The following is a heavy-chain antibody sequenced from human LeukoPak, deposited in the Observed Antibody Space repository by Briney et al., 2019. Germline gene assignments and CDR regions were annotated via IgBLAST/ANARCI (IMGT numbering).Heavy chain of an antibody. V-gene: IGHV3-15*01. D-gene: IGHD2-2*01. J-gene: IGHJ4*02. Sequence: GGTVRLSCAASGFTFSNAWMSWVRQAPGKGLEWVGRIKSKTDGGTTDYAAPVKGRFTISRDDSKNTLYLQMNSLKTEDTAVYYCTTKIVVVPAAPRRVDYWGQGTVDPVSS. CDR1: GFTFSNAW. CDR3: TTKIVVVPAAPRRVDY. CDR2: IKSKTDGGTT.